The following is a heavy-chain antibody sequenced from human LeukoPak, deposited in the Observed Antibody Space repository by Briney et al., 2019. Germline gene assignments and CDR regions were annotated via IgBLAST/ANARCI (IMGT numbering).Heavy chain of an antibody. CDR1: GGSISSYY. D-gene: IGHD5-12*01. CDR3: ARYSGYDLYYFDY. CDR2: IYYSGST. J-gene: IGHJ4*02. V-gene: IGHV4-59*01. Sequence: SETLSLTCTVSGGSISSYYWSWIRQPPGKGLEWIGYIYYSGSTNYNPSLKSRVTISVDTSKNQFSLKLSPVTAADTAVYYCARYSGYDLYYFDYWGQGTLVTVSS.